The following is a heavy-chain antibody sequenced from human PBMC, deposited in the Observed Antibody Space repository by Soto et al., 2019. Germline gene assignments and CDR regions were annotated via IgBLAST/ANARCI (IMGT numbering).Heavy chain of an antibody. Sequence: ASVKVSCKASGYTFTSYYMHWVRQAPGQGLEWMGIINPSGGSTSYAQKFQGRVTMTRDTSTSTVYMELSSLRSEDTAVYYCARDGRIVVVQAAGSYGSGSYYNYWGQGTLVTVSS. V-gene: IGHV1-46*03. CDR1: GYTFTSYY. J-gene: IGHJ4*02. D-gene: IGHD3-10*01. CDR2: INPSGGST. CDR3: ARDGRIVVVQAAGSYGSGSYYNY.